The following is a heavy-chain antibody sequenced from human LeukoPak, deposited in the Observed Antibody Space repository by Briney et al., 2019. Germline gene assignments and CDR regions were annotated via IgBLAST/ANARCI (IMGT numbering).Heavy chain of an antibody. Sequence: SETLSLTCTVSGGSISSFYWSWIRQPAGKKLEWIGRVYTGGSTNNNPSLKRRVTMSVDTSKNQFSLRLSSVTAADTAVYYCARRGGDSSGNFDYWGQGTLVTVSS. J-gene: IGHJ4*02. CDR2: VYTGGST. V-gene: IGHV4-4*07. CDR1: GGSISSFY. CDR3: ARRGGDSSGNFDY. D-gene: IGHD3-22*01.